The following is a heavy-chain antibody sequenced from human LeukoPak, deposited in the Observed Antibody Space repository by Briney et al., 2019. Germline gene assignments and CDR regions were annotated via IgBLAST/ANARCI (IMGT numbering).Heavy chain of an antibody. J-gene: IGHJ3*02. CDR3: GKTGYSSLGAFDI. V-gene: IGHV3-30*02. CDR2: IRYDGSNK. Sequence: GGSLRLSCAASGFTFSSYGMHWVRQAPGKGLEWVAFIRYDGSNKYYADSVKGRFTISRDNSKNTLYLQMNSLRAEDTAEYYCGKTGYSSLGAFDIWGQGTMVTVSS. CDR1: GFTFSSYG. D-gene: IGHD6-19*01.